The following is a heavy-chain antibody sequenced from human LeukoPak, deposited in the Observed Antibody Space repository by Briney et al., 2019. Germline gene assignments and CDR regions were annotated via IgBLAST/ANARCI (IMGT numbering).Heavy chain of an antibody. V-gene: IGHV3-21*01. CDR1: GFTFSISG. J-gene: IGHJ4*02. CDR3: ARGRGVVPAGIDY. Sequence: GGSLRLSCAVSGFTFSISGMNWVRQAPGKGLEWVTSISSSSYIYYADSVKGRFTISRDNAKNSLYLQMNSLRAEDTAVYYCARGRGVVPAGIDYWGQGTLVTVSS. CDR2: ISSSSYI. D-gene: IGHD2-2*01.